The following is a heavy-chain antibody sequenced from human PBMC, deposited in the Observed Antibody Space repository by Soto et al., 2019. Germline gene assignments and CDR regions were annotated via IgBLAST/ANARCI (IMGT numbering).Heavy chain of an antibody. J-gene: IGHJ4*02. Sequence: QVQLQESGPGLVKPSQTLSLTCTVSSASISSADYYWSWIRQHPGKGLEWIAYIYYSGSTSYNPSLKCLVIISMDTSRDQFSLTLTSVTAADTAVYYCARARSRCGAACFDYWGQGTLVTVSS. CDR2: IYYSGST. V-gene: IGHV4-31*01. CDR1: SASISSADYY. D-gene: IGHD2-21*02. CDR3: ARARSRCGAACFDY.